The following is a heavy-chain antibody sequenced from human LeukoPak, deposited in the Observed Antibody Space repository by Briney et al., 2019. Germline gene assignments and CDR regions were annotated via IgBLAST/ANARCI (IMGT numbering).Heavy chain of an antibody. J-gene: IGHJ5*02. Sequence: GGSLRLSCAASGFTFSSYWMSWVRQAPGKGLEGVANIKQDGSEKYYVDSVKGRFTISRDNAKNSLYLQMNSLRAEDTAVYYCASLISPGWFDPWGQGTLVTVSS. CDR1: GFTFSSYW. CDR2: IKQDGSEK. V-gene: IGHV3-7*01. CDR3: ASLISPGWFDP.